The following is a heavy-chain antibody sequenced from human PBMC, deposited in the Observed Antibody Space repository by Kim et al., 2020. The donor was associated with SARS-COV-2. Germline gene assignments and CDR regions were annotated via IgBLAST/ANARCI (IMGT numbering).Heavy chain of an antibody. V-gene: IGHV4-4*02. J-gene: IGHJ4*02. CDR2: ISPSGGT. D-gene: IGHD3-22*01. Sequence: SETLSLICAVSGGPFNTSNWWSWVRQPPGKGLEWIGEISPSGGTKYNPSLKSRVTILIDKSKNQFSLKLSSVTVADTAQYYCVSNHYGSTGRFFDYWGQGTLLTVSS. CDR1: GGPFNTSNW. CDR3: VSNHYGSTGRFFDY.